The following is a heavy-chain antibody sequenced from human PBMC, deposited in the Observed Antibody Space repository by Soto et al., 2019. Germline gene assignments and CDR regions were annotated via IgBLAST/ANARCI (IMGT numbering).Heavy chain of an antibody. J-gene: IGHJ4*02. Sequence: LSLTCAVYGGSFSGYYWSWIRQPPGKGLEWIGEINHSGSTNYNPSLKSRVTISVDTSKNQFSLKLSSVTAADTAVYYCARGRGYYDSSGSHTFDYWGQGTLATVYS. V-gene: IGHV4-34*01. CDR3: ARGRGYYDSSGSHTFDY. CDR1: GGSFSGYY. CDR2: INHSGST. D-gene: IGHD3-22*01.